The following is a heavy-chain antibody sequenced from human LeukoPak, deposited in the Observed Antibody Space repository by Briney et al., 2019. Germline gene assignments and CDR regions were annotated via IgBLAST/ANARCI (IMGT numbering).Heavy chain of an antibody. Sequence: PGRSLRLSCAASRFTFSSYAMRWVRQAPGKGLEWVSIITCNGSTTYYADSVKGRFTISRDNSKNTLYLQMNSLRAEDTAVYYCAKARGYCSGGTCYSGFDYWGQGTLVTVSS. CDR1: RFTFSSYA. CDR3: AKARGYCSGGTCYSGFDY. CDR2: ITCNGSTT. J-gene: IGHJ4*02. V-gene: IGHV3-23*01. D-gene: IGHD2-15*01.